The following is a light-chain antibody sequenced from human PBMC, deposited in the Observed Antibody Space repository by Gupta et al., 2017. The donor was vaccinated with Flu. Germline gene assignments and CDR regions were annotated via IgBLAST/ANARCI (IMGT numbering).Light chain of an antibody. CDR3: QQYNSYSPVT. CDR2: KAS. CDR1: QSISSW. Sequence: DIQMTQSPSTLSASVGDRVTITCRASQSISSWLAWYQQKPGKAPKLLIYKASNLESGVPSRFSGSGSGTEFTLTISSRQPDDFATYYCQQYNSYSPVTFGQGTKVEIK. J-gene: IGKJ1*01. V-gene: IGKV1-5*03.